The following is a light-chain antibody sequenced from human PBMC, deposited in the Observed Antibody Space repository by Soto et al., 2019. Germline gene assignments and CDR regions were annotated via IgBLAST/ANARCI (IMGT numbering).Light chain of an antibody. Sequence: DLQMTQSPSSLSASVGDRVTISCRASQDINNYLAWFQQKPGKAPKSLIYAAFNLHNGVPSRFSGSGSGADFTLTISSLQPEDFATYYCQQYNSFPPTFGGGTKVEVK. CDR3: QQYNSFPPT. J-gene: IGKJ4*01. CDR1: QDINNY. CDR2: AAF. V-gene: IGKV1-16*01.